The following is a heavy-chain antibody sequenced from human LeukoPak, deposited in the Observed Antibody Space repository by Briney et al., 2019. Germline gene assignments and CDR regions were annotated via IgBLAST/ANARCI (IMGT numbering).Heavy chain of an antibody. J-gene: IGHJ3*02. Sequence: GGSLRLSCAASGFTFSSFAMNWVRQAPGKGLEWVSYISSSSSTMYYADSVKGRFTISRDNAKNSLYLQMNSLRAEDTAVYYCARWRVDAFDIWGQGTMVTVSS. CDR2: ISSSSSTM. V-gene: IGHV3-48*04. D-gene: IGHD6-13*01. CDR3: ARWRVDAFDI. CDR1: GFTFSSFA.